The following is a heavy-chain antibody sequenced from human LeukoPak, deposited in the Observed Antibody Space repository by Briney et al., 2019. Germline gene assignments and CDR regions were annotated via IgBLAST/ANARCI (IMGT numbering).Heavy chain of an antibody. J-gene: IGHJ4*02. CDR2: IDSSASTT. V-gene: IGHV3-48*03. D-gene: IGHD5-12*01. CDR1: RFYFSTYD. CDR3: ASAHGGSGYDRPFDY. Sequence: GGSLRLSCTASRFYFSTYDMNWVRQAPGKGLEWISYIDSSASTTYYAGSVQGRFTISRDNAKNSLYLQMRSLRVEDTAFYYCASAHGGSGYDRPFDYWGQGTLVTVSS.